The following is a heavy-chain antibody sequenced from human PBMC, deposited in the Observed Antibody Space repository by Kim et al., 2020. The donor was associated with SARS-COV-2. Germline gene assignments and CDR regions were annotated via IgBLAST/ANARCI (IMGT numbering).Heavy chain of an antibody. CDR3: ARTGPPRNYDFWSGSSLTLDYFDY. Sequence: SETLSLTCTVSGGSISSSSYYWGWIRQPPGKGLEWIGSIYYSGSTYYNPSLKSRVTISVDTSKNQFSLKLSSVTAADTAVYYRARTGPPRNYDFWSGSSLTLDYFDYWGQGTLVTVSS. CDR2: IYYSGST. V-gene: IGHV4-39*07. D-gene: IGHD3-3*01. CDR1: GGSISSSSYY. J-gene: IGHJ4*02.